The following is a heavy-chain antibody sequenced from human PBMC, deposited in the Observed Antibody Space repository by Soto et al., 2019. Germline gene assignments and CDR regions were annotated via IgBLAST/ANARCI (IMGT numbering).Heavy chain of an antibody. CDR2: INAGNGNT. CDR1: GYTFTGYY. CDR3: ARDQLRRGAAAGQLDYYYYGMDV. D-gene: IGHD6-13*01. Sequence: GASVKVSCKASGYTFTGYYMHWVRQAPGQRLEWMGWINAGNGNTKYSQKFQGRVTITRDTSASTAYMELSSLRSEDTAVYYCARDQLRRGAAAGQLDYYYYGMDVWGQGTTVTVSS. V-gene: IGHV1-3*01. J-gene: IGHJ6*02.